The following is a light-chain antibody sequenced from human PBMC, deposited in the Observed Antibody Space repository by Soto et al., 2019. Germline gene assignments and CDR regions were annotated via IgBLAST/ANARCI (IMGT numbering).Light chain of an antibody. V-gene: IGKV4-1*01. Sequence: DIVMTQSPDSLAVSLGERATINCKSSQSVLYSSNNKNYLTWYQQKPGQPPKLLIYGASTRESGVPDRFSGSGSGTDFTLTISSLQAEDVAVYYCQQYYSTPPTFGGGTKVEI. J-gene: IGKJ4*01. CDR3: QQYYSTPPT. CDR2: GAS. CDR1: QSVLYSSNNKNY.